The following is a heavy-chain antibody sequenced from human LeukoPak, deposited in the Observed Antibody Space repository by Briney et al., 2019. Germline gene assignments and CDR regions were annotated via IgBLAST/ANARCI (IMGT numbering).Heavy chain of an antibody. J-gene: IGHJ4*02. Sequence: ASVKVSCKASGYTFTTYAVHWVRQAPGQRLEYMGWINAGNGYTKYSQQFQGRVTITRDTSASTAYMELSSLRSEDTAVYYCARDGMTAVGPVYWGQGTLVTASS. CDR1: GYTFTTYA. D-gene: IGHD6-13*01. V-gene: IGHV1-3*01. CDR3: ARDGMTAVGPVY. CDR2: INAGNGYT.